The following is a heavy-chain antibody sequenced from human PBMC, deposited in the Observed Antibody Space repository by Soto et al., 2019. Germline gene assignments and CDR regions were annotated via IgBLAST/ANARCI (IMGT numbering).Heavy chain of an antibody. CDR3: ARDVVTAAPAYYYYGMDV. D-gene: IGHD2-21*02. J-gene: IGHJ6*02. V-gene: IGHV4-34*01. CDR1: GGSFSGYY. Sequence: QVQLQQWGAGLLKPSETLSLTCADYGGSFSGYYWSWIRQPPGKRLEWIGEINHSGSTNYNPSLKRRVTLSVDTSTNQFCLKLSSVTAADTAVYYCARDVVTAAPAYYYYGMDVWGQGTTVTVSS. CDR2: INHSGST.